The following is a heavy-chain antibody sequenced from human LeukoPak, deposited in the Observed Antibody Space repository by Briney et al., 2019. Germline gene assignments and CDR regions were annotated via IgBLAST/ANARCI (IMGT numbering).Heavy chain of an antibody. D-gene: IGHD3-10*01. CDR3: ANGLTMVRGVMKGEFDY. J-gene: IGHJ4*02. Sequence: GGSLRLSCAASGFSFSSYGMHWVRQAPGKGLGWMAAISYDGSNKYYADSVKGRFTISRDNSKNTLYLQMDSLRAEDTAVYYCANGLTMVRGVMKGEFDYWGQGTLVAVSS. V-gene: IGHV3-30*18. CDR2: ISYDGSNK. CDR1: GFSFSSYG.